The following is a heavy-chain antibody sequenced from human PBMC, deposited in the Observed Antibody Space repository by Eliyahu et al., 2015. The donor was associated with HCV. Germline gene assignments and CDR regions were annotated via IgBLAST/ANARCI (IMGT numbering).Heavy chain of an antibody. CDR1: GYTFTGYX. J-gene: IGHJ6*02. D-gene: IGHD2-2*01. CDR2: INPNSGGT. CDR3: ARYIVVVPAAKVRYYYGMDV. Sequence: QVQLVQSGAEVKKPGASVKVSCKASGYTFTGYXMHWVRQAPGQGLEWMGRINPNSGGTNYAQKFQGRVTMTRDTSISTAYMELSRLRSDDTAVYYCARYIVVVPAAKVRYYYGMDVWGQGTTVTVSS. V-gene: IGHV1-2*06.